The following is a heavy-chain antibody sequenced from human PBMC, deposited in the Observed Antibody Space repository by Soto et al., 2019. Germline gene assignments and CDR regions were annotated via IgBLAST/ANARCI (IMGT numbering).Heavy chain of an antibody. Sequence: PSETLSLTCTVSCGSVSSGSYYWSWIRQPPGKGLEWIGYIYYSGSTNYNPSLKSRVTISVDTSKNQFSLKLSSVTAADTAVYYCARGAKYITMVRGAYYYYGMDVWGQGTTVTVSS. CDR1: CGSVSSGSYY. V-gene: IGHV4-61*01. CDR3: ARGAKYITMVRGAYYYYGMDV. D-gene: IGHD3-10*01. CDR2: IYYSGST. J-gene: IGHJ6*02.